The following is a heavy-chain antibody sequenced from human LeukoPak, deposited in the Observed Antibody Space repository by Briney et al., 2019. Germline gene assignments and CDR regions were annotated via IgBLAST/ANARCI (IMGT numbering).Heavy chain of an antibody. CDR1: GFTVSSNY. CDR2: IYSGGST. CDR3: ASQIIAAAGTLGTAVYYFDY. D-gene: IGHD6-13*01. V-gene: IGHV3-53*01. J-gene: IGHJ4*02. Sequence: GSLRLSCAASGFTVSSNYMSWVRQAPGKGLEWVSVIYSGGSTYYADSVKGRFTISRDNSKNTLYLQMNSLRAEDTAVYYCASQIIAAAGTLGTAVYYFDYWGQGTLVTVSS.